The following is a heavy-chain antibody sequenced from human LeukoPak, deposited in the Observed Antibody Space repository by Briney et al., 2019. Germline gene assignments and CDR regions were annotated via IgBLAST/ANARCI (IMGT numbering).Heavy chain of an antibody. D-gene: IGHD1-7*01. J-gene: IGHJ4*02. Sequence: SETLSLTCTVSGGSISSYYWSWIRQPPGKGLEWIGYIYYSGSTNYNPSLKSRVTISLDTSQNQFSLKLTSVTAADTAVYYCARGYGTTNFGYWGQGTLVTVSS. V-gene: IGHV4-59*08. CDR3: ARGYGTTNFGY. CDR2: IYYSGST. CDR1: GGSISSYY.